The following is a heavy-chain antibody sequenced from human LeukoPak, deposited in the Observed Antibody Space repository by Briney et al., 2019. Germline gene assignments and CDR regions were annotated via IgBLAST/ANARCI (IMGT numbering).Heavy chain of an antibody. D-gene: IGHD5-12*01. CDR1: GGSFSGYY. Sequence: SETLSLTCAVYGGSFSGYYWSWIRQPPGTGLESIGEINHSGSTNYNPSLKSRVTISVDTSKNQFSLKLSSVTAADTAVYYCASAPGGYSGYDTGTDYWGQGTLVTVSS. CDR2: INHSGST. CDR3: ASAPGGYSGYDTGTDY. J-gene: IGHJ4*02. V-gene: IGHV4-34*01.